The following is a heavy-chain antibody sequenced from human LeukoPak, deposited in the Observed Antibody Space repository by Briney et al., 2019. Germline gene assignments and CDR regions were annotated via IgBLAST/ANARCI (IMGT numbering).Heavy chain of an antibody. J-gene: IGHJ6*03. CDR3: ARPPNSGSYYLPRYYYYYMDV. CDR2: ISGSGGST. CDR1: GVTFSNYA. V-gene: IGHV3-23*01. Sequence: PGRSLRLSCAASGVTFSNYAMSWVRPAPGEGLEWVSGISGSGGSTYYADSVKGRFTISRDNTKNTLYLQMNSLRAEDTAVYYCARPPNSGSYYLPRYYYYYMDVWGKGTTVTVSS. D-gene: IGHD1-26*01.